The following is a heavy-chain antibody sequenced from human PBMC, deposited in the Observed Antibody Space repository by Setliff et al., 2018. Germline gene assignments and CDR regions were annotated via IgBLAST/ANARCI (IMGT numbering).Heavy chain of an antibody. CDR2: INHRGST. CDR1: GDSFSDYY. Sequence: SETLSLTCAVYGDSFSDYYWSWIRQPPGKGLEWIEEINHRGSTNYSPSLRSRVTMSVDSSKKQLSLKLTTVTAADTAVYYCAKGGVVVVAATFLWPEVDYWGQGTLVTVSS. J-gene: IGHJ4*02. CDR3: AKGGVVVVAATFLWPEVDY. D-gene: IGHD2-15*01. V-gene: IGHV4-34*01.